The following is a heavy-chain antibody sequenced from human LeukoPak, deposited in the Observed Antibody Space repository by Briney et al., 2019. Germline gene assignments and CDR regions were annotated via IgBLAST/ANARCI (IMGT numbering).Heavy chain of an antibody. CDR1: GGTFSSYA. D-gene: IGHD5-18*01. CDR2: IIPIFGTA. CDR3: ARGSDTAMVMGYYYYYMDV. Sequence: SVKVSCKASGGTFSSYAISWVRQAPGQGLEWMGGIIPIFGTANYAQKFRGRVTITADESTSTAYMEPSSLRSEDTAVYYCARGSDTAMVMGYYYYYMDVWGKGTTVTVSS. V-gene: IGHV1-69*01. J-gene: IGHJ6*03.